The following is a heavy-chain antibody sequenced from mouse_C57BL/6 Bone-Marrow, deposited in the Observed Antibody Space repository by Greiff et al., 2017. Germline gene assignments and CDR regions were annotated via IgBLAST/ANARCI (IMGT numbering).Heavy chain of an antibody. CDR2: ISSGGSYT. D-gene: IGHD1-1*01. CDR1: GFTFSSYG. CDR3: ARLHYGSSYPWFAY. J-gene: IGHJ3*01. V-gene: IGHV5-6*02. Sequence: DVMLVESGGDLVKPGGSLKLSCAASGFTFSSYGMSWVRQTPDKRLEWVATISSGGSYTYYPDSVKGRFTISRDNAKNTLYLQMSSLKSEDTAMYYCARLHYGSSYPWFAYWGQGTLVTVSA.